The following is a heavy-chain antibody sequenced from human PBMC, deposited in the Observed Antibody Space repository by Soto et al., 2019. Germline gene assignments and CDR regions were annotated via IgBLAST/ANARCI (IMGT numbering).Heavy chain of an antibody. CDR1: GGSISSGGYP. CDR3: ARDHYGDYGYGMDV. J-gene: IGHJ6*02. V-gene: IGHV4-30-2*01. Sequence: SETLSLTCAVSGGSISSGGYPWSWIRQPPGKGLEWIGYIYHGGYTYYNPSLKSRVTISVDRSKNQFSLKLSSVTAADTAVYYCARDHYGDYGYGMDVWGQGTTVTVSS. CDR2: IYHGGYT. D-gene: IGHD4-17*01.